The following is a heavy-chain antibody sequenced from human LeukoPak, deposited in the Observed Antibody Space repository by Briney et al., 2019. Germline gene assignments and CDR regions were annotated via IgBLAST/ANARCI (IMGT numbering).Heavy chain of an antibody. D-gene: IGHD5-18*01. J-gene: IGHJ3*02. CDR1: GDSISGYY. CDR2: VHYSGRT. CDR3: ARRGYSYADAFDT. Sequence: SETPSLTCTVSGDSISGYYWSWIRQPPGKGLEWVGYVHYSGRTNYNASLEGRVTILVDTSKNQFSLKLNSVTAADTAVYYCARRGYSYADAFDTWGRGTMVTVSS. V-gene: IGHV4-59*08.